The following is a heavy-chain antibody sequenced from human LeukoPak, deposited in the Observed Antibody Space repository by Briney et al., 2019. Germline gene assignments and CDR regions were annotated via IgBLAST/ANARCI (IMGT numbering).Heavy chain of an antibody. CDR1: GFTFGDYA. CDR3: TRHIVATMYWFDP. V-gene: IGHV3-49*04. J-gene: IGHJ5*02. CDR2: IRSKAYGGTT. Sequence: GGSLRLSCTASGFTFGDYAMSWVRQAPGKGLEWVGFIRSKAYGGTTEYAAPVKGRFTISRDDSKSIAYLQMNSLKTEDTAVYYCTRHIVATMYWFDPWGQGTLVTVSS. D-gene: IGHD5-12*01.